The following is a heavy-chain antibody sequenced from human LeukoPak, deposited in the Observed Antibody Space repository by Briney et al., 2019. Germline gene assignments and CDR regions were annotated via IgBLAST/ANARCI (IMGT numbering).Heavy chain of an antibody. CDR3: ARLFGVSSGWYQQNDY. D-gene: IGHD6-19*01. V-gene: IGHV4-61*05. J-gene: IGHJ4*02. CDR2: IYYSGRT. CDR1: GGPISSSSYH. Sequence: PSETLSLTCTVSGGPISSSSYHWSWLRPPPGKGLEWIGYIYYSGRTNYHPSLKSRVTISVDTSKNQFSLKLSSVTAADTAVYYCARLFGVSSGWYQQNDYWGQGTLVTVSS.